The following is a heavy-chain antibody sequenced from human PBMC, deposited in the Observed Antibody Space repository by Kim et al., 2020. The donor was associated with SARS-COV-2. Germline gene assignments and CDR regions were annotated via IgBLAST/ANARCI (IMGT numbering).Heavy chain of an antibody. Sequence: SETLSLTCAVYGGSFSGYHWTWIRQSPGEGLEWIGEISDAGALNHNPSPKSRVPISMDTSKNQFSLKLTSVTAADAGFYYCASGRTGVVPAPILGLGPHYDYFTMDVWGHGTTVSVSS. D-gene: IGHD2-2*02. CDR3: ASGRTGVVPAPILGLGPHYDYFTMDV. V-gene: IGHV4-34*01. J-gene: IGHJ6*02. CDR2: ISDAGAL. CDR1: GGSFSGYH.